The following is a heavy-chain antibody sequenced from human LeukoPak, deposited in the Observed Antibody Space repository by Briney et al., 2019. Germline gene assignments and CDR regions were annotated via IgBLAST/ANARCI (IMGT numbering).Heavy chain of an antibody. V-gene: IGHV3-21*01. Sequence: GGSLRLSCAGSGLSCGSDSMNVVRQAPGKGLEWVSSISSSSSYIYYADSLKGRFTISRDNAKNSLYLQMNSLRAEDTAVYYCATSQGIAAPPDYWGQGTLVTVSS. CDR3: ATSQGIAAPPDY. D-gene: IGHD6-13*01. J-gene: IGHJ4*02. CDR2: ISSSSSYI. CDR1: GLSCGSDS.